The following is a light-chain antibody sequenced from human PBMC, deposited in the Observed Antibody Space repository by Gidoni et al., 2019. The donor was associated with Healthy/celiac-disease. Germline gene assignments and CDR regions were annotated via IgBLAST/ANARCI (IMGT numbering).Light chain of an antibody. CDR3: AAWDDSLNGFYV. CDR2: STN. V-gene: IGLV1-44*01. CDR1: SSNIGSNT. Sequence: QSVLPPPPSASGPPGQRVTISCSGSSSNIGSNTVNWYQQLPGTAPKILIYSTNQRPSGVPDRFSGSKSGTSASLAISGLQSEDEADYYCAAWDDSLNGFYVFGTGTKVTVL. J-gene: IGLJ1*01.